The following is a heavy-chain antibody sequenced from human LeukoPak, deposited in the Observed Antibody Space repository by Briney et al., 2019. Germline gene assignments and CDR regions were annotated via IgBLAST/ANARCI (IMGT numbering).Heavy chain of an antibody. V-gene: IGHV1-18*01. CDR1: GYTFTRYG. CDR2: ISTYNGKT. J-gene: IGHJ4*02. CDR3: ARGGDYGDYGSPHDY. Sequence: ASVKVSCKASGYTFTRYGISWVRQAPGQGLEWMGWISTYNGKTNFAQKLQGRVTMTTDTSTSTVYMELRSLRSDDTAVYYCARGGDYGDYGSPHDYWGQGTLVIVSS. D-gene: IGHD4-17*01.